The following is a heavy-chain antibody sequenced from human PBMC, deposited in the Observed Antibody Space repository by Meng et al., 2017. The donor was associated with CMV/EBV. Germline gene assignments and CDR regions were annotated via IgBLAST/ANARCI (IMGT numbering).Heavy chain of an antibody. Sequence: QRQLQESGPGLVKPSETLSLTGTVSGGSISSSTDYWGWIRQPPGKGLEWIGSIYYSGSTYYNPSLKSRVSISVVTSTNQFSLKLNSVTAADTAVYYYARSSYSSAWPSYYFDYWGQGTLVTVSS. D-gene: IGHD6-19*01. V-gene: IGHV4-39*07. CDR1: GGSISSSTDY. CDR3: ARSSYSSAWPSYYFDY. CDR2: IYYSGST. J-gene: IGHJ4*02.